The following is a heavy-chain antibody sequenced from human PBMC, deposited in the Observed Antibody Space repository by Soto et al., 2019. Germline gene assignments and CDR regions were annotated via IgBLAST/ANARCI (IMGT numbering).Heavy chain of an antibody. D-gene: IGHD3-10*01. V-gene: IGHV1-69*01. CDR1: GGTFSSHV. Sequence: QVQLVQSGAEVKKPGSSVKVSCKASGGTFSSHVFNWVRQAPGHGLEWMGGIMTIIGTANYAQTFQGRVTITADESTSTAYMELSILRSEATAVYYCARDLEFRDGNITHLDYWGQVPLVTVAS. CDR3: ARDLEFRDGNITHLDY. J-gene: IGHJ4*02. CDR2: IMTIIGTA.